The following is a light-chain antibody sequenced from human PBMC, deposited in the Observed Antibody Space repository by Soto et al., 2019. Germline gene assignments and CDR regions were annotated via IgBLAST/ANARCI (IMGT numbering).Light chain of an antibody. Sequence: EIVLTQSPGTLSLSPGERATLSCRASQSVSRSYLGWYQQKPGQAPRLLIYVASTRATGIPTRVSGSRSGTDVTLTISSLEPEDFSVYYCQQYGGSPPITFGQGTRLEIK. CDR2: VAS. V-gene: IGKV3-20*01. J-gene: IGKJ5*01. CDR3: QQYGGSPPIT. CDR1: QSVSRSY.